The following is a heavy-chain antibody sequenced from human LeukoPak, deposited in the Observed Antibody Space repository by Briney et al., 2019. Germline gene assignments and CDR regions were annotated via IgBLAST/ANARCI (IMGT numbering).Heavy chain of an antibody. CDR1: GFTFSSYS. D-gene: IGHD2-15*01. CDR2: ISSSSSYI. Sequence: PGGSLRLSCAASGFTFSSYSMNWVRQAPGKGLEWVSSISSSSSYIYYADSVKGRFTISRDNAKNSLYLQMNSLRAEDTAVYYCARELPRDIVVVVAAAGTIDYWGQGTLVTVSS. CDR3: ARELPRDIVVVVAAAGTIDY. V-gene: IGHV3-21*01. J-gene: IGHJ4*02.